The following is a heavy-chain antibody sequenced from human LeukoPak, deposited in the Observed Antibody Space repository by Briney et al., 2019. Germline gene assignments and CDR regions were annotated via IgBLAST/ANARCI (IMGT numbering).Heavy chain of an antibody. D-gene: IGHD4-11*01. CDR1: GFTFSSYG. CDR2: ISYDGSNK. CDR3: AKGTSDYSNYNNWFDP. V-gene: IGHV3-30*18. Sequence: GGSLRLSCAASGFTFSSYGMHWVRQAPGKGLEWVAVISYDGSNKYYADSVKGRFTISRDNSKNTLYLQMNSLRAEDTAVCYCAKGTSDYSNYNNWFDPWGQGTLVTISS. J-gene: IGHJ5*02.